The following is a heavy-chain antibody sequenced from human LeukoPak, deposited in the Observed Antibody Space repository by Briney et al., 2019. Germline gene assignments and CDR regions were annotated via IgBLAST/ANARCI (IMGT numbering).Heavy chain of an antibody. V-gene: IGHV4-59*01. CDR2: IYYSGST. Sequence: PSETLSLTCTVSGGSISSYYWSWIRQPPGKGLEGIGYIYYSGSTNYNPSLKSRVTISVDTSKNQFSLKLSSVTAADTAVYYCARDPYYCDSSGYYYYYGMDVWGQETTVTVSS. CDR1: GGSISSYY. CDR3: ARDPYYCDSSGYYYYYGMDV. D-gene: IGHD3-22*01. J-gene: IGHJ6*02.